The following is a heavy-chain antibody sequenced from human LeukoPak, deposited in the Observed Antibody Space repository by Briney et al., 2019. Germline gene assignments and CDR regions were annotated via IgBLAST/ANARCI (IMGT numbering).Heavy chain of an antibody. CDR1: GFTFSSYA. V-gene: IGHV3-30-3*01. CDR3: ARAGDNSGWYYFDY. CDR2: ISYDGSNK. J-gene: IGHJ4*02. Sequence: PGGSLRLSCAASGFTFSSYAMHWVRQAPGKGLEWVAVISYDGSNKYYADSVKGRFTISRDNSKNTLYLQMNSLRAEDTAVYYCARAGDNSGWYYFDYWGQGTLVTVSS. D-gene: IGHD6-19*01.